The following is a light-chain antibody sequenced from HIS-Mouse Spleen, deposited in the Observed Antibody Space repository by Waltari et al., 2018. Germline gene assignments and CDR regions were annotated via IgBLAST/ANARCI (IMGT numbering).Light chain of an antibody. J-gene: IGLJ2*01. CDR3: YSTDSSCNHRV. CDR1: ALPKKI. CDR2: EDS. V-gene: IGLV3-10*01. Sequence: SYELTQPPSVSVSPGQTARITCSGDALPKKICLLVPAEVGQAPVLVIYEDSKLPSGIPERFSGSSSGTMATLTISGAQVEDEADYYCYSTDSSCNHRVFGGGTKLTVL.